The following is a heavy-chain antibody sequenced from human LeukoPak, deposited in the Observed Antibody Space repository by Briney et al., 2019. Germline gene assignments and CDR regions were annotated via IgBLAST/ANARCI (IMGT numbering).Heavy chain of an antibody. J-gene: IGHJ5*02. D-gene: IGHD2-2*02. CDR2: IIPIFGKA. CDR1: GYTFTSYG. V-gene: IGHV1-69*13. Sequence: ASVKVSCKASGYTFTSYGISWVRQAPGQGLEWMGGIIPIFGKANYAQKFQGRVTITADESTSTAYMELSSLRSEDTAVYYCARVAGGRYCSSTSCYMRGWFDPWGQGTLVTVSS. CDR3: ARVAGGRYCSSTSCYMRGWFDP.